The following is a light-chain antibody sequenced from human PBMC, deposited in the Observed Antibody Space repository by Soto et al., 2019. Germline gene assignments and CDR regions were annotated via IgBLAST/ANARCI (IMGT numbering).Light chain of an antibody. J-gene: IGKJ5*01. Sequence: DVVMTQTPLSLSVAPGQPAPISCKSSQSLLHITGETFLFWYLQKPGQSPQLLIYEVSTRVSGVPDRFSGSGSGTDFTLDISRVETDDVGIYYCMQSTQLPPTFGQGTRLGIE. CDR2: EVS. CDR1: QSLLHITGETF. CDR3: MQSTQLPPT. V-gene: IGKV2D-29*02.